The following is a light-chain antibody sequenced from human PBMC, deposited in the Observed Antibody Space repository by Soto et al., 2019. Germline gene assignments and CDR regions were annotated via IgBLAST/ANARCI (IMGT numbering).Light chain of an antibody. CDR3: QYYNTFSGT. CDR2: AAS. V-gene: IGKV1-17*01. CDR1: QGIRND. Sequence: DIQMTQSPSSLSTSVGDSVTITCRASQGIRNDLGWYQQKAGKAPKRLIYAASSLQSGVPSRFRGSGSGTEFTLTISGLQPEDFATYYCQYYNTFSGTFGQGTKGDIK. J-gene: IGKJ1*01.